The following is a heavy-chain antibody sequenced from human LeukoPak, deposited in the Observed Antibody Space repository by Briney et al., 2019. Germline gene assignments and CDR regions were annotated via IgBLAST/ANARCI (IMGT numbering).Heavy chain of an antibody. Sequence: GGSLRLSCAASGFTLRKTAMTGVRQAPGKGLEGVSSITDRGGITYYAESVKGRFTIFRDDYKNMLYLQQNSMRAEETAVYYYVKDPEIVVVLGFHGHFWGQGVLVSVSS. D-gene: IGHD2-21*01. CDR2: ITDRGGIT. CDR1: GFTLRKTA. J-gene: IGHJ4*02. CDR3: VKDPEIVVVLGFHGHF. V-gene: IGHV3-23*01.